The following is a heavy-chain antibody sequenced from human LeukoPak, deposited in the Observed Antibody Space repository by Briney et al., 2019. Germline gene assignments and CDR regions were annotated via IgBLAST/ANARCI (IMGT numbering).Heavy chain of an antibody. V-gene: IGHV3-30*02. CDR3: ARDRYIAAAGNWFDP. D-gene: IGHD6-13*01. J-gene: IGHJ5*02. CDR1: GFTFSSYG. Sequence: GGSLRLSCAASGFTFSSYGMHWVRQAPGKGLEWVAFIRYDGSNKYYADSVKGRFTISRDNAKNSLYLQMNSLRAEDTALYYCARDRYIAAAGNWFDPWGQGTLITVSS. CDR2: IRYDGSNK.